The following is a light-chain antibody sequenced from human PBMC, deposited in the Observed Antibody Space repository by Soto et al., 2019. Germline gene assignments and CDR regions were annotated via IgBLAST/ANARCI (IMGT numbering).Light chain of an antibody. V-gene: IGKV3-11*01. CDR3: QQRPSSAPST. J-gene: IGKJ1*01. Sequence: LIQYPATRAVSAREIATGGCRASQSVSNYLAWYQQKPGQAPRLLIHDASNRATGIPARFSGSGSGTDSYQTSLRLGHDDCAAYSCQQRPSSAPSTFGQGTKVDIK. CDR2: DAS. CDR1: QSVSNY.